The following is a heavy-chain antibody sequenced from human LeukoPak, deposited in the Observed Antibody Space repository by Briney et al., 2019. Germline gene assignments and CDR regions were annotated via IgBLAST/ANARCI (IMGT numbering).Heavy chain of an antibody. V-gene: IGHV1-3*01. CDR1: GYTFTSYA. D-gene: IGHD5-12*01. J-gene: IGHJ5*02. CDR3: ARAPDSGYDPNWFDP. CDR2: INAGNGNT. Sequence: ASVKVSCKASGYTFTSYAMHWVRQAPGQRLEWMGWINAGNGNTKYSQKFQGRVTITRDTSASTAYMELSSLRSEDTAVYYCARAPDSGYDPNWFDPWGQGTLVTVSS.